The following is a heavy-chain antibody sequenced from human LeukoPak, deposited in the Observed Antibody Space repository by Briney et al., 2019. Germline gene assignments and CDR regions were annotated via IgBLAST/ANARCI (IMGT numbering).Heavy chain of an antibody. CDR2: STWNSGSI. D-gene: IGHD3-10*01. Sequence: GGSLRLSCAASGFTFDNYAMHWVRQAPGKGLEWVSGSTWNSGSIEYANSVKGRFTISRDNAKNSLYLQMNSLRVEDTALYYCAKGGFGILYGFDIWGQGTMVTVSS. V-gene: IGHV3-9*01. J-gene: IGHJ3*02. CDR1: GFTFDNYA. CDR3: AKGGFGILYGFDI.